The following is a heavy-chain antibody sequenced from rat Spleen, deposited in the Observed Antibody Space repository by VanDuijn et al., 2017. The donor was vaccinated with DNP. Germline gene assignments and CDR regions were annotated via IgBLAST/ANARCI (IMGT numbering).Heavy chain of an antibody. Sequence: EVQLVESGGGLVQPGRSLKVSCAVSGFTFSNYYMAWVRQAPKKGLEWVATISSSGSRTYYPDSVKGRFIISRDKAKSSLYLQMESLRSEDTATYYCAKDAFDYWGQGVMVTVSS. J-gene: IGHJ2*01. CDR3: AKDAFDY. CDR2: ISSSGSRT. V-gene: IGHV5-7*01. CDR1: GFTFSNYY.